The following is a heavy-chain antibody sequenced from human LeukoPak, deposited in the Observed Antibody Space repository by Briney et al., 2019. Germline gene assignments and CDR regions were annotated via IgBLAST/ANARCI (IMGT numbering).Heavy chain of an antibody. V-gene: IGHV1-69*05. CDR1: GGTFSSYA. CDR2: IIPIFGTA. J-gene: IGHJ4*02. Sequence: GASVKVSCKASGGTFSSYAISWVRQAPGQGLEWMGGIIPIFGTANYAQKFQGRVTITTDESTSTAYMELSSLRSEDTAVYYCAIVLMVYATWDNYWGQGTLVTVSS. CDR3: AIVLMVYATWDNY. D-gene: IGHD2-8*01.